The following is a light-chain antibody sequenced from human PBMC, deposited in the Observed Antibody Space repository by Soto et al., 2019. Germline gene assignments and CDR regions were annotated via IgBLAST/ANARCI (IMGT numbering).Light chain of an antibody. CDR1: QSVSSY. J-gene: IGKJ2*01. CDR2: DAS. V-gene: IGKV3-11*01. Sequence: EIVLTQSQATLSLSPGVRATLSCRASQSVSSYLAWYQQKPGQAPRLLIYDASNRATGIPARFSGSGSGTDFTLTISSLEPEDVAVYYCQQRSNSFIYTFDQGTKLEIK. CDR3: QQRSNSFIYT.